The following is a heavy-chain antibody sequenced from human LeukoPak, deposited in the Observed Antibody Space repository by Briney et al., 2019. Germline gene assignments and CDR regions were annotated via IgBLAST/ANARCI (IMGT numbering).Heavy chain of an antibody. CDR1: GSTFSNYA. CDR3: ARDLWDYYDSSGYYYYYGMDV. Sequence: GRSLRLSCAASGSTFSNYAMHWVRQAPGKGLEWVAVISYDGSNKYYADSVKGRFTISRDNSKNTLYLQMNSLRAEDTAGYYCARDLWDYYDSSGYYYYYGMDVWGQGTTVTVSS. CDR2: ISYDGSNK. D-gene: IGHD3-22*01. J-gene: IGHJ6*02. V-gene: IGHV3-30-3*01.